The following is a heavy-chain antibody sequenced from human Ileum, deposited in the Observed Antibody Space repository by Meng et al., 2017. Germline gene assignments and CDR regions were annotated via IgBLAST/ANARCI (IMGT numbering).Heavy chain of an antibody. CDR2: INRGGAT. D-gene: IGHD3-3*01. Sequence: LQQWGPGLLKPSGTLSRTCAVDGGSSSGGYWSWLRQTPGKGLEWIGEINRGGATNYSPSLRSRATISIDTSKNQFSLNLTSVTAADTAVYYCAVGPASEWFFDSWGQGSLVTVSS. J-gene: IGHJ4*02. V-gene: IGHV4-34*01. CDR1: GGSSSGGY. CDR3: AVGPASEWFFDS.